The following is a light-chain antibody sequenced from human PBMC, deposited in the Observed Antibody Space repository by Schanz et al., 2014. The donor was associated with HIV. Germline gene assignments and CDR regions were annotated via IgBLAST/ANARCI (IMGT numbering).Light chain of an antibody. CDR3: GTWDDSLNGWV. J-gene: IGLJ3*02. Sequence: QSVLTQPPSASGTPGQRVTISCSGSSSNIGSNYVYWYQQLPGTAPKLLIYRNNQRPSGVPDRFSGSKSGTSASLAISGLQSEDEADYYCGTWDDSLNGWVFGGGIKLTVL. V-gene: IGLV1-47*01. CDR2: RNN. CDR1: SSNIGSNY.